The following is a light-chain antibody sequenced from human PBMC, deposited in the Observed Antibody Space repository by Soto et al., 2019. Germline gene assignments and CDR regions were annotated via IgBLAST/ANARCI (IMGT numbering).Light chain of an antibody. J-gene: IGLJ2*01. Sequence: QSALTQPASXXXSPGQSITISCTGTSGDIGGYNYVSWYQQHPGKAPKLLISEVTNRPSGVSNRFSGSKSGNTASLTISGLQAEDEADYYCSSYTTNITPVVFGGGTKLTVL. V-gene: IGLV2-14*01. CDR1: SGDIGGYNY. CDR3: SSYTTNITPVV. CDR2: EVT.